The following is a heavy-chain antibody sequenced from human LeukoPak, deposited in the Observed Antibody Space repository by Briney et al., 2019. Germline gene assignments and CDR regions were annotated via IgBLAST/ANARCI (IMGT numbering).Heavy chain of an antibody. Sequence: MASETLSLTCAVSGGSISSSNWWRWVRQPPGKGLEWIGEIYHSGSTNYNPSLKSRVTISVDKSKNQLSLKLSSVTAADTAVYYCARDVRYCSSTSCYSLFNYWGQGTLVTVSS. V-gene: IGHV4-4*02. J-gene: IGHJ4*02. CDR2: IYHSGST. CDR3: ARDVRYCSSTSCYSLFNY. CDR1: GGSISSSNW. D-gene: IGHD2-2*01.